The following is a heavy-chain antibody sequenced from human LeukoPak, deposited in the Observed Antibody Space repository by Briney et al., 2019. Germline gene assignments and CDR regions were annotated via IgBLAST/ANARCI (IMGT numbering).Heavy chain of an antibody. J-gene: IGHJ4*02. Sequence: PGGSLRLSCAASGFTFSSYWMSWVRQAPGKGLEWVANIKQDGSEKYYVDSVKGRFTISRDNAKNSLYLHMNSLRAEDTAVYYCARGEFYDFWSGYYFYWGQGTLVTVSS. V-gene: IGHV3-7*01. D-gene: IGHD3-3*01. CDR1: GFTFSSYW. CDR3: ARGEFYDFWSGYYFY. CDR2: IKQDGSEK.